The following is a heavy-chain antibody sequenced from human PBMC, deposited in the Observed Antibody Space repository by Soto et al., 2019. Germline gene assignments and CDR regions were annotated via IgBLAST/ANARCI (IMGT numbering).Heavy chain of an antibody. CDR1: GGSISSGGYY. D-gene: IGHD2-15*01. V-gene: IGHV4-31*03. J-gene: IGHJ3*02. CDR2: IYYSGST. CDR3: AREVVGELDAFDI. Sequence: PSETLSLTCTVSGGSISSGGYYWSWIRQHPGKGLEWIGYIYYSGSTYYNPSLKSRVTISVDTSKNQFSLKLSSVTAADTAVYYCAREVVGELDAFDIWGQGTMVTVSS.